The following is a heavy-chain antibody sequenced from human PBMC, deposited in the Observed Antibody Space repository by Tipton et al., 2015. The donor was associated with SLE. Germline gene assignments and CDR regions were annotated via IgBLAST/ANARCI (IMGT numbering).Heavy chain of an antibody. J-gene: IGHJ4*02. V-gene: IGHV4-34*01. CDR2: INHSGST. CDR1: GGSFSGYY. CDR3: ARRQGITDY. Sequence: TLSLTCAVYGGSFSGYYWSWIRQPPGKGLEWIGEINHSGSTNYNPSLKSRVTISVDTSKNQFSLKLSSVTAADTAVYYCARRQGITDYWGQGTLVTVSS. D-gene: IGHD1-14*01.